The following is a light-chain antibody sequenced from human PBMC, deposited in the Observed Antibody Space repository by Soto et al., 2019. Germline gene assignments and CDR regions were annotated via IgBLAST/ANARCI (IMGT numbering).Light chain of an antibody. Sequence: DIQMTQSPSSLSASVGDRVTITCRASQSISSYLNWYQQKPGKAPKLLIYAASSLQSGVPSRFSGSGSGTEFTLTISSLQPEDFAPYYCQQSYSTPLTFGHGTKLEIK. V-gene: IGKV1-39*01. CDR1: QSISSY. J-gene: IGKJ2*01. CDR2: AAS. CDR3: QQSYSTPLT.